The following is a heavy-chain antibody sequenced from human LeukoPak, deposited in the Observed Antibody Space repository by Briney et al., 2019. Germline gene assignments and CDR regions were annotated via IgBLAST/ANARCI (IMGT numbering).Heavy chain of an antibody. V-gene: IGHV3-11*04. CDR1: GFTYSNCY. CDR2: ISSSGSPI. CDR3: ARASTTWYTPDY. D-gene: IGHD6-13*01. J-gene: IGHJ4*02. Sequence: PGGSLRLSCAASGFTYSNCYMNWVRQAPGKGLEWVSYISSSGSPIYYADSVKGRFTISRDNAENSLYLQMNSLRVEDTAVYYCARASTTWYTPDYWGQGTLVTVSS.